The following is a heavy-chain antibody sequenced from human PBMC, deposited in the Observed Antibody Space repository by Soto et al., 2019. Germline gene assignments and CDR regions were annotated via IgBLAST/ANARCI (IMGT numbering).Heavy chain of an antibody. CDR3: AKDPYYGDTLIDY. D-gene: IGHD4-17*01. V-gene: IGHV3-30*18. CDR1: GFTFSSYA. J-gene: IGHJ4*02. Sequence: GGSLRLSCAASGFTFSSYAMSWVRQAPGKGLEWVAVISYDGSNKYYADSVKGRFTISRDNSKNTLYLQMNSLRAEDTAVYYCAKDPYYGDTLIDYWGQGTLVTVSS. CDR2: ISYDGSNK.